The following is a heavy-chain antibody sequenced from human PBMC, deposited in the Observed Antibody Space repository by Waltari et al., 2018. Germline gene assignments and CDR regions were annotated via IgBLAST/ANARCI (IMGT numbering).Heavy chain of an antibody. CDR1: GGSFSGYY. D-gene: IGHD6-19*01. Sequence: QVQLQQWGAGLLKPSETLSLTCAVYGGSFSGYYWSWIRQPPGKGLEWIGEINHTGNTNDDPSLTSRVTISVDTSKNQFSLKLSSVTAADTAVYYCAARLGIAVAPDGFWFDPWGQGTLVTVSS. CDR2: INHTGNT. J-gene: IGHJ5*02. CDR3: AARLGIAVAPDGFWFDP. V-gene: IGHV4-34*01.